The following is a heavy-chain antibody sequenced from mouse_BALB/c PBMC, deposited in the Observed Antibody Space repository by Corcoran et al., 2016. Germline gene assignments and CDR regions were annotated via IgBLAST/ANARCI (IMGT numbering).Heavy chain of an antibody. V-gene: IGHV1S135*01. CDR1: GYSFTGYN. CDR2: IDPYNGGT. Sequence: EVQLQQSGPVLGKPGASVKISCKASGYSFTGYNMYWVKQSHRKSLEWIGYIDPYNGGTSYNQKSKGKATLTVDKSSSTAYMHLNSLTSEDSAIYYCARGRYDYAMDYWGQGTSVTVSS. CDR3: ARGRYDYAMDY. D-gene: IGHD2-14*01. J-gene: IGHJ4*01.